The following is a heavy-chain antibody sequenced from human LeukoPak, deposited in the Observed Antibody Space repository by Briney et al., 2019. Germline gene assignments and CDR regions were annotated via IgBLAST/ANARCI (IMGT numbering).Heavy chain of an antibody. Sequence: SETLSLTCTVSGGSISSGSYYWSWIRQPAGKGLEWIGRIYTSGSTNYNPSLKSRVTIPVDTSKNQFSLKLSSVTAADTAVYYCARSWAAGSGSYYPWGQGTLVTVSS. V-gene: IGHV4-61*02. CDR1: GGSISSGSYY. D-gene: IGHD3-10*01. CDR2: IYTSGST. CDR3: ARSWAAGSGSYYP. J-gene: IGHJ5*02.